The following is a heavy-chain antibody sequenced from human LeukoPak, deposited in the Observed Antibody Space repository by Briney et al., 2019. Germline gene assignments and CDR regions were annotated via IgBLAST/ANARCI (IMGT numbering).Heavy chain of an antibody. D-gene: IGHD3-10*01. V-gene: IGHV3-30*18. J-gene: IGHJ3*02. CDR2: ISYDGSNK. CDR1: GFTFSSYD. Sequence: GGSLRLSCAASGFTFSSYDMHWVRQAPGKGLEWVAVISYDGSNKYYADSVKGRFTISRDNSKNTLYLQMNSLRAEDTAVYYCAKVLWFGELSSHDAFDIWGQGTMVTVSS. CDR3: AKVLWFGELSSHDAFDI.